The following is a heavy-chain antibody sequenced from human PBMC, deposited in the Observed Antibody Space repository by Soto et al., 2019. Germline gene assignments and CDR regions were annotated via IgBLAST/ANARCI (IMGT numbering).Heavy chain of an antibody. Sequence: ASVKVSFKASGYTFTSYDINWVRQATGQGLEWMGWMNPNSGNTDYAQKFRGRVTMTRDTSIRTAYMELSGLTSEDTAVYDCARRKGDYGRLDYWGLGTLVTVSS. V-gene: IGHV1-8*01. CDR1: GYTFTSYD. J-gene: IGHJ4*02. CDR3: ARRKGDYGRLDY. CDR2: MNPNSGNT. D-gene: IGHD4-17*01.